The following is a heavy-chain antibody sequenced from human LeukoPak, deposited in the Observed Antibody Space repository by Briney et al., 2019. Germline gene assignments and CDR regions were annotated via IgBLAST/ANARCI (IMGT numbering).Heavy chain of an antibody. V-gene: IGHV3-30*02. CDR3: AKDLLKEGSYGSGIDWFDP. J-gene: IGHJ5*02. CDR2: IRYDGSHK. Sequence: GSLRLSCAASGFIFSNYGMHWVRQAPGKGLEWVSFIRYDGSHKHYADSVKGRFTISRENSKKTLYLQMNSLRPEETAMYYCAKDLLKEGSYGSGIDWFDPWGQGAQVTVSS. D-gene: IGHD3-10*01. CDR1: GFIFSNYG.